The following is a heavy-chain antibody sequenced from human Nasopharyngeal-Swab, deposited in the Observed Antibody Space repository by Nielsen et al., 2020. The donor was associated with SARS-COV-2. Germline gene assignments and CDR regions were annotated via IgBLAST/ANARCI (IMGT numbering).Heavy chain of an antibody. J-gene: IGHJ6*02. V-gene: IGHV4-30-4*01. Sequence: SETLSLTCTVSGGSISSGDYYWSWVRQAPGKGLEWIGYISYSGITYYSPSLKSRVSISIDTSKNQFSLRLTSVTATDTAVYFCARGDSSGSYYGLYYNYGVDVWGQGTTVTVSS. CDR1: GGSISSGDYY. D-gene: IGHD3-10*01. CDR3: ARGDSSGSYYGLYYNYGVDV. CDR2: ISYSGIT.